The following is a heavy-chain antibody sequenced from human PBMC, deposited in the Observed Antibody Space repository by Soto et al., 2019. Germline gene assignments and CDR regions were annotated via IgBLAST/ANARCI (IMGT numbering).Heavy chain of an antibody. V-gene: IGHV1-46*01. J-gene: IGHJ6*02. D-gene: IGHD2-8*01. CDR1: GYTFTSYY. CDR2: INPSGGST. CDR3: ASLYCTNGVCSPRYYGMDV. Sequence: ASVKVSCKASGYTFTSYYMHWVRQAPGQGLEWMGIINPSGGSTSYAQKFQGRVTMTRDTSTSTVYMELRSLRSEDTAVYYCASLYCTNGVCSPRYYGMDVWGQGTTVTVSS.